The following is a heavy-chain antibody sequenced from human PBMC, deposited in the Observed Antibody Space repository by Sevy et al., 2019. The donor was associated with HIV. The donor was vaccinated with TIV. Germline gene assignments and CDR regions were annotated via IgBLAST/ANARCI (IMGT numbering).Heavy chain of an antibody. CDR2: ISWNSGSI. D-gene: IGHD6-6*01. CDR1: GFTFDDYA. J-gene: IGHJ2*01. V-gene: IGHV3-9*01. CDR3: AKDRVGYSSSSPRYFDL. Sequence: GGSLRLSCAASGFTFDDYAMHWVRQAPGKGLEWVSGISWNSGSIGYADSVKGRFTISRDNAKNSLDLQMNSLRAEDTALYYCAKDRVGYSSSSPRYFDLWGRGTLVTVSS.